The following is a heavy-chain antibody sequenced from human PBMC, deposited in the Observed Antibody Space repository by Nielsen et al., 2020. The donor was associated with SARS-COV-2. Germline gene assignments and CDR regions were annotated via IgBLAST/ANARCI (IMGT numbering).Heavy chain of an antibody. V-gene: IGHV3-66*01. D-gene: IGHD1-26*01. CDR1: GFTVSSNY. Sequence: GESLKISCAASGFTVSSNYMNWVRQAPGKGLEWVSVIYSGGRTYYADSVKGRFTISRDNSKNTFYLQMNSLRAEDTAVYYCARDTTVLVGYYYGMDVWGQGTTVTVSS. J-gene: IGHJ6*02. CDR2: IYSGGRT. CDR3: ARDTTVLVGYYYGMDV.